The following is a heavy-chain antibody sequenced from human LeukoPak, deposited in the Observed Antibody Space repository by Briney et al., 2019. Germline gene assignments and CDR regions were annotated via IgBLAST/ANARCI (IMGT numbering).Heavy chain of an antibody. CDR1: GYTFTGYY. Sequence: ASVKVSCKASGYTFTGYYMHWVRQAPGQGLEWMGWINPNSGGTNYAQKFQGRVTMTRDTSISTAYMELSRLRSDDTAVYYCASTSPGAGTTPRDYWGQGTLVTVSS. CDR2: INPNSGGT. D-gene: IGHD1-7*01. CDR3: ASTSPGAGTTPRDY. V-gene: IGHV1-2*02. J-gene: IGHJ4*02.